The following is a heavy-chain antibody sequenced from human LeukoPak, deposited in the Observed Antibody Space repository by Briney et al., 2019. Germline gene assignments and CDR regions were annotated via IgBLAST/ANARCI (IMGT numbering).Heavy chain of an antibody. CDR1: GFSSAAFG. Sequence: GGSLRLSCAASGFSSAAFGMSWVRQAPGNGLVWVSYINSDGSSTNYADSVRGRFTISRDNAKNTLYLQMNSLRAEDTAVYYCARGYGYKLYNWFDPWGQGTLVTVSS. D-gene: IGHD5-24*01. J-gene: IGHJ5*02. CDR2: INSDGSST. CDR3: ARGYGYKLYNWFDP. V-gene: IGHV3-74*01.